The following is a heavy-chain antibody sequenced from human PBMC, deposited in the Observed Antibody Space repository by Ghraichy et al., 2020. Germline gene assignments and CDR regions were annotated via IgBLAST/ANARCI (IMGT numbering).Heavy chain of an antibody. D-gene: IGHD4-23*01. V-gene: IGHV1-18*01. CDR3: ARDGDYGGNYETNDAFDI. CDR2: ISAYKGNT. Sequence: ASVKVSCKASGYTFTRYGVSWVRQAPGQGLAWMGWISAYKGNTNYAQKLQGRVTMTTDTSTSTAYMELRSLRSDDTAVYYCARDGDYGGNYETNDAFDIWGQGTMVTVSS. J-gene: IGHJ3*02. CDR1: GYTFTRYG.